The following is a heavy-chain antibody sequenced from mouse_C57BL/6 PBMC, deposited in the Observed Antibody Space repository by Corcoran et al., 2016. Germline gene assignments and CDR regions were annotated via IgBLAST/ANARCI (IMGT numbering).Heavy chain of an antibody. V-gene: IGHV9-3*01. J-gene: IGHJ2*01. CDR2: INTYSGVP. CDR3: AREEPFITTVVTRGFDY. Sequence: QIQLVQSGPELKKPGETVKISCKASGYTFTTYGMSWVKQAPGKGLKWMGWINTYSGVPTYADDFKGRFAFSLETSASTAYLQINNLKNEDTATYFCAREEPFITTVVTRGFDYWGQGTTLTVSS. D-gene: IGHD1-1*01. CDR1: GYTFTTYG.